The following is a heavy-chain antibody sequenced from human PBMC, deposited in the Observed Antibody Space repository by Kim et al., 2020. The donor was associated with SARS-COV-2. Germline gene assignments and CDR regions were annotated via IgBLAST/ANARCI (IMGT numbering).Heavy chain of an antibody. CDR2: IYHSGST. V-gene: IGHV4-4*02. CDR3: ARVNRGRAIGSWYQNYYYYGMDV. J-gene: IGHJ6*02. CDR1: GGSISSSNW. Sequence: SETLSLTCAVSGGSISSSNWWSWVRQPPGKGLEWIGEIYHSGSTNYNPSLKSRVTISVDKSKNQFSLKLSSVTAADTAVYYCARVNRGRAIGSWYQNYYYYGMDVWGQGTTVTVSS. D-gene: IGHD6-13*01.